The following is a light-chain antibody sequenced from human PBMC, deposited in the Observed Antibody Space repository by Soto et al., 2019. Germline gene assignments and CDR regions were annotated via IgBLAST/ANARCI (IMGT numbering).Light chain of an antibody. CDR2: AAS. CDR1: ESVTSS. Sequence: EIVMTQSPATLSVPPGDRATLSCRASESVTSSLAWYQQKPGQPPRLLIYAASTRATDVPARFSGGGSETEFTLTISSLQSEDFAVYFCQQYNIWPLWTFGQGTKVDIK. V-gene: IGKV3-15*01. CDR3: QQYNIWPLWT. J-gene: IGKJ1*01.